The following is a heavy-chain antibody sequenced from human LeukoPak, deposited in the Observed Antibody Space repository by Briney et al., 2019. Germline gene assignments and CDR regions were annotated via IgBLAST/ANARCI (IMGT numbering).Heavy chain of an antibody. D-gene: IGHD3-3*01. CDR1: GFTFSSYW. CDR2: INSDGSST. V-gene: IGHV3-74*01. J-gene: IGHJ4*02. Sequence: GGSLRLSCAASGFTFSSYWMHWDRQAPGKGLVWVSRINSDGSSTSYADSVKGRFTISRDNAKNTLYLQMNSLRAEDTAVYYCARLYYDFWSGSQSWGQGTLVTVSS. CDR3: ARLYYDFWSGSQS.